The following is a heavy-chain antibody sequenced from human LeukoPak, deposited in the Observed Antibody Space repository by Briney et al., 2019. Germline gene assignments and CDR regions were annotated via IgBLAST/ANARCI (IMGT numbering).Heavy chain of an antibody. D-gene: IGHD3-9*01. CDR2: IDPNSGGT. V-gene: IGHV1-2*02. CDR3: ARDYDILTGYYNFDY. J-gene: IGHJ4*02. Sequence: ASVKVSCKASGYTFTGYYMHWVRQAPGQGLEWMGWIDPNSGGTNYAQKFQGRVTMTRDTSISTAYMVLNRLRSDDTAVYYCARDYDILTGYYNFDYWGQGTLVTVSS. CDR1: GYTFTGYY.